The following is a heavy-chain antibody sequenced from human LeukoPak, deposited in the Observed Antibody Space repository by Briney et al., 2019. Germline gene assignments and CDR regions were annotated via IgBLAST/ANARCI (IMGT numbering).Heavy chain of an antibody. D-gene: IGHD3-22*01. Sequence: GGSLRLSCAASGFTFSSYAMNWVRQAPGKGLEWVSAISGSGGSTYYADSLKGRFTISRDNSKNTLYLQMNSLRAEDTAVYYCAKDPTSMIVVVILPYWGQGTLVTVSS. CDR3: AKDPTSMIVVVILPY. CDR1: GFTFSSYA. V-gene: IGHV3-23*01. J-gene: IGHJ4*02. CDR2: ISGSGGST.